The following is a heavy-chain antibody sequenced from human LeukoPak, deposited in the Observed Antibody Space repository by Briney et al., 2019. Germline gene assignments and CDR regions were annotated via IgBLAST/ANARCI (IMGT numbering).Heavy chain of an antibody. Sequence: PSETLSLTCTVSGGSISSYYWSWIRQPPGKGLEWIGYIYYSGSTNYNPSLKSRVTISVDTSKNQFSLKLSSVTAGDTAVYYCARAWDGDYPPAFDYWGQGTLVTVSS. CDR1: GGSISSYY. CDR2: IYYSGST. CDR3: ARAWDGDYPPAFDY. V-gene: IGHV4-59*01. D-gene: IGHD4-17*01. J-gene: IGHJ4*02.